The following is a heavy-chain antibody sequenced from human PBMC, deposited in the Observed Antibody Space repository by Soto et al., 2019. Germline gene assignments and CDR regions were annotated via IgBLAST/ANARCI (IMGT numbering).Heavy chain of an antibody. Sequence: QVQLQESGPGLVKPSQTLSLTCTVSGASISSGGYDWSWTRHHPGKGLEWIGYIYYSGSTYYNPSLKSRVTISVDTSKNHFSLKLSSVTAADTAVYYCARDASRYASGSYGMDVWGQGTTVTVSS. CDR3: ARDASRYASGSYGMDV. CDR1: GASISSGGYD. V-gene: IGHV4-31*03. CDR2: IYYSGST. D-gene: IGHD3-10*01. J-gene: IGHJ6*02.